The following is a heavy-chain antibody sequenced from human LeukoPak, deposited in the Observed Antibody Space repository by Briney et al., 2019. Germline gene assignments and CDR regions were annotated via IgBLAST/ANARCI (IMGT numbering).Heavy chain of an antibody. Sequence: PSETLSLTCTVSGVSSNDSYLSWVRQTPGKGLEWIGEINHSGYTNDSPSLKRRVTISIDTSRNQFSLNLRSVTAADTGFYYCARMNTARNCCGQGTVVTVSS. J-gene: IGHJ4*02. CDR1: GVSSNDSY. D-gene: IGHD5-18*01. CDR3: ARMNTARNC. CDR2: INHSGYT. V-gene: IGHV4-34*01.